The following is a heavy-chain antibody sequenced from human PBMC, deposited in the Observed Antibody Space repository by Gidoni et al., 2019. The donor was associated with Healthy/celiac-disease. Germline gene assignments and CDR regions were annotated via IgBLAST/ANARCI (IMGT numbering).Heavy chain of an antibody. J-gene: IGHJ5*02. V-gene: IGHV4-39*01. Sequence: QLQLQESGPGLVKPSETLSLTCTVSGGSISSSSYYWGWIRQPPGKGLEWIGSIYYSGSTYYNPSLKSRVTISVDTSKNQFSLKLSSVTAADTAVYYCATILRYFDWLPSFDPWGQGTLVTVSS. CDR1: GGSISSSSYY. CDR2: IYYSGST. D-gene: IGHD3-9*01. CDR3: ATILRYFDWLPSFDP.